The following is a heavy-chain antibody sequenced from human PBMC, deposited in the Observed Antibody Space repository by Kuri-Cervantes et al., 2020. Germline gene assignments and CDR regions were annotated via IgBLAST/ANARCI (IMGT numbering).Heavy chain of an antibody. CDR3: ARDPGYSSSWYNGKYYFDY. Sequence: GESLKISCAASGFTFSSYSMNWVRQAPGKGLEWVSYISSSSSTIYYADSVKGRFTISRDNAKNSLYLQMNGLRAEDTAVYYCARDPGYSSSWYNGKYYFDYWGQGTLVTVSS. CDR1: GFTFSSYS. J-gene: IGHJ4*02. D-gene: IGHD6-13*01. CDR2: ISSSSSTI. V-gene: IGHV3-48*04.